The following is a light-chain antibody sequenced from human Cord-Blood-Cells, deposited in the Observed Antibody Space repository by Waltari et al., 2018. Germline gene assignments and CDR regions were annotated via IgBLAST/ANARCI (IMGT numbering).Light chain of an antibody. V-gene: IGKV3-11*01. Sequence: ELVLTQSPATLSLSPGERDTLSCRASQSVSTYVTWYQQKPGQAPSLLIDDAANRATGIPAWFSGSGSGTDFTLTISSLEPEDFAVYYCQQRSNWPGTFGPGTKVDI. CDR3: QQRSNWPGT. CDR2: DAA. J-gene: IGKJ3*01. CDR1: QSVSTY.